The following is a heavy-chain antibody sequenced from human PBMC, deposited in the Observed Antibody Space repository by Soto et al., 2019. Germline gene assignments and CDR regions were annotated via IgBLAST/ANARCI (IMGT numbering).Heavy chain of an antibody. V-gene: IGHV3-30*03. Sequence: QVRLEESGGGVVQPGRSLRLSCASSGFTFGVYNMQWVRQAPGKGLECVSVISYDGGNEDYADSVKGRFTTSRDNSENKLYLQMNSLRPEDSGIYYCPAGHRGLTGLPAVITAAGSFDPWGQGAQVSVSS. CDR2: ISYDGGNE. D-gene: IGHD3-22*01. CDR1: GFTFGVYN. CDR3: PAGHRGLTGLPAVITAAGSFDP. J-gene: IGHJ5*01.